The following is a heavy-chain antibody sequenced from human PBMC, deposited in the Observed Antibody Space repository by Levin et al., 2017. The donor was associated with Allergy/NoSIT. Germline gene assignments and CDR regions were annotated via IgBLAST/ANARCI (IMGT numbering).Heavy chain of an antibody. D-gene: IGHD3-16*02. CDR2: IIPIFGTA. Sequence: KISCKASGGTFSSYAISWVRQAPGQGLEWMGGIIPIFGTANYAQKFQGRVTITADESTSTAYMELSSLRSEDTAVYYCARDGPYYDYIWGSYRPPSYFDYWGQGTLVTVSS. CDR1: GGTFSSYA. V-gene: IGHV1-69*01. J-gene: IGHJ4*02. CDR3: ARDGPYYDYIWGSYRPPSYFDY.